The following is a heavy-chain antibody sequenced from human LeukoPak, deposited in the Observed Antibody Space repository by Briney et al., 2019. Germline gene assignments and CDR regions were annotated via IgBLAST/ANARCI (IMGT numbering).Heavy chain of an antibody. Sequence: PGGSLRLSCAASGFTFSSYGMHWVRQAPGKGLEWVAVISYDGSNKYYADSVKGRFTISRDNSKNTLYLQMSSLRAEDTAVYYCARGRGATTHYGMDVWGQGTTVTVSS. D-gene: IGHD1-26*01. V-gene: IGHV3-30*03. J-gene: IGHJ6*02. CDR1: GFTFSSYG. CDR3: ARGRGATTHYGMDV. CDR2: ISYDGSNK.